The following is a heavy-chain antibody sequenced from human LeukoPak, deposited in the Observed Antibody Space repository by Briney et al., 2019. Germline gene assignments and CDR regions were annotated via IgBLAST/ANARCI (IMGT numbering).Heavy chain of an antibody. CDR1: GYTFTSYG. J-gene: IGHJ5*02. CDR3: ARTGGSGRLWYNWFDP. CDR2: ISAYNGNT. D-gene: IGHD3-10*01. V-gene: IGHV1-18*01. Sequence: ASVKVSCKASGYTFTSYGISWVRQAPGQGLEWMGWISAYNGNTNYAQKFQGRVTITRNTSISTAYMELSSLRSEDTAVYYCARTGGSGRLWYNWFDPWGQGTLVTVSS.